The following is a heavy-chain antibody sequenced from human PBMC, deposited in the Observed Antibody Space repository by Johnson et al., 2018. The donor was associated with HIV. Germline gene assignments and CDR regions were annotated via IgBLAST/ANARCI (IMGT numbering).Heavy chain of an antibody. D-gene: IGHD3-10*02. CDR3: GLLGLCWAM. CDR1: GVTFSSYG. J-gene: IGHJ1*01. CDR2: ISYHEGTK. Sequence: QVQLMESGGGVVQPGGSLRLSCEASGVTFSSYGMHWVRHAPGKGLEWVAFISYHEGTKYSADSVKGRFSISRDNSENTVYLQMHSLRGDDTGHNVRGLLGLCWAMWG. V-gene: IGHV3-30*02.